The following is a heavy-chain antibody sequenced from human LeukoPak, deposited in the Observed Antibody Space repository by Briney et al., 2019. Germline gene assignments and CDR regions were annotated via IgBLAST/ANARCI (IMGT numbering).Heavy chain of an antibody. CDR2: INSDGSST. CDR3: AKSDSGSYFRELIDY. J-gene: IGHJ4*02. Sequence: GGSLRLSCAASGFTFSSYWMHWVRQAPGKGLVWVSRINSDGSSTSYADSVKGRFTISRDNAKNSLYLQMNSLSAEDTAFYYCAKSDSGSYFRELIDYWGQGTLVTVSS. CDR1: GFTFSSYW. D-gene: IGHD1-26*01. V-gene: IGHV3-74*01.